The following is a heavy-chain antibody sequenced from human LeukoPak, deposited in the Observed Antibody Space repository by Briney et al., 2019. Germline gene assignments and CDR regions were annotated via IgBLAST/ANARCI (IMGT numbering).Heavy chain of an antibody. J-gene: IGHJ4*02. CDR3: ARGRAYCGGDCYYYFDY. CDR1: GGSISSYY. Sequence: PSETLSLTCTVSGGSISSYYWSWIRQPPGKGLEWIGEINHSGSTNYNPSLKSRVTISVDTSKNQFSLKLSSVTAADTAVYYCARGRAYCGGDCYYYFDYWGQGTLVTVSS. CDR2: INHSGST. D-gene: IGHD2-21*02. V-gene: IGHV4-34*01.